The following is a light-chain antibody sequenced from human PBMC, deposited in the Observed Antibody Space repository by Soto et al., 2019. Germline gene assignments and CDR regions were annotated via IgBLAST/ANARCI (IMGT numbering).Light chain of an antibody. CDR3: QLYGGSPPRGT. CDR1: QSIDVGH. CDR2: AAS. Sequence: EVVLTQSPATLSLSPGARATLSCRASQSIDVGHLAWYQHKGGQAPRLLIHAASTRAPGVPDRFSGSGFGTAYSPLIHSLAPEDFALYYCQLYGGSPPRGTFGPGTTV. V-gene: IGKV3-20*01. J-gene: IGKJ3*01.